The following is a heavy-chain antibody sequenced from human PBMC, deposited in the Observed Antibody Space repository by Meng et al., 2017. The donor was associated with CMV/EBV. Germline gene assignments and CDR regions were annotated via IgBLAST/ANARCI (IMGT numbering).Heavy chain of an antibody. V-gene: IGHV1-2*02. J-gene: IGHJ5*02. Sequence: ASVKVSCKASGYTFTGYYMHWVRQAPGQGLEWMGWINPNSGGTNYAQKFQGRVTMTRDTSISTAYMELSRLRSDDTAVYYCARVTLSGTTGDYPWGQGTLVTFSS. CDR3: ARVTLSGTTGDYP. CDR2: INPNSGGT. CDR1: GYTFTGYY. D-gene: IGHD1-26*01.